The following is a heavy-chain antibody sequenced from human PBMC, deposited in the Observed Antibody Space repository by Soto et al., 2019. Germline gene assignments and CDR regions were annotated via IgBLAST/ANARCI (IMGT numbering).Heavy chain of an antibody. CDR3: ARSYYYDSSGYYYVDELDP. CDR2: ISAYNGNT. CDR1: GYTFTSYG. Sequence: ASVKVSCKASGYTFTSYGISWVRQAPGQGLEWMGWISAYNGNTNYAQKLQGRVTMTTDTSTSTAYMELGSLRSDDTAVYYCARSYYYDSSGYYYVDELDPWGQGTLVTVSS. D-gene: IGHD3-22*01. J-gene: IGHJ5*02. V-gene: IGHV1-18*01.